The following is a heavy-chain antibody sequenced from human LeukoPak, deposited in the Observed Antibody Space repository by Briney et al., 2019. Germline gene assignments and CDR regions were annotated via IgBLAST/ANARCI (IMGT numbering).Heavy chain of an antibody. J-gene: IGHJ3*02. D-gene: IGHD3-3*02. CDR2: INLDGSEK. V-gene: IGHV3-7*01. CDR3: ARDSERSSSFAFDI. CDR1: GFRFSSYW. Sequence: GGSLRLSCAASGFRFSSYWMSWVRQAPGKGLEWVAKINLDGSEKSYVDSVEGRFTISRDNAKNSLYLQMNSLRGEDTAVYYCARDSERSSSFAFDIWGQGTMVTASS.